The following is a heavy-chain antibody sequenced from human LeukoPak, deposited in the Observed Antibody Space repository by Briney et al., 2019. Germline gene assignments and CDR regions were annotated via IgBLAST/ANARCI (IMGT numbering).Heavy chain of an antibody. CDR1: GFTFSSYA. Sequence: PGGSLRLSCAASGFTFSSYAMHWVRQAPGKGLEWVAVISYDGSNKYYADSVKGRFTISRDNSKNTLYLQMNSLRAEDTAVYYCARDLMGLFWPRVSSAFDIWGQGTMVTVSS. D-gene: IGHD2-8*01. CDR3: ARDLMGLFWPRVSSAFDI. CDR2: ISYDGSNK. J-gene: IGHJ3*02. V-gene: IGHV3-30-3*01.